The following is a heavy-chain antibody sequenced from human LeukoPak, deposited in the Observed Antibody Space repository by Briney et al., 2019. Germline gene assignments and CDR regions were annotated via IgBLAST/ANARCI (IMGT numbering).Heavy chain of an antibody. V-gene: IGHV4-59*01. CDR2: IFYSGSI. CDR3: ARHPLTFGGLIALDY. J-gene: IGHJ4*02. Sequence: SGALSLTCTGSGSSLSSYYWSWIRQAPGKGLEWIGDIFYSGSINYNPSLKSRLTMSVDTSKNQFSLTLISVTAADTAVYYCARHPLTFGGLIALDYWGQGTLVTASS. CDR1: GSSLSSYY. D-gene: IGHD3-16*01.